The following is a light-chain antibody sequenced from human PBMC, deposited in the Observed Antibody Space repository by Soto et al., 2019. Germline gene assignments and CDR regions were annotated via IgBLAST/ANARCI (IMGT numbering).Light chain of an antibody. J-gene: IGKJ1*01. Sequence: IVLTQSPATLSLSPGERATLSCRASQSVSNYLAWYQQKPGQAPRLLIYDVSNRATGIPARFSGSGSGTDFTLTISGLEPEDFAVYYSQQRYNWPVAFGQGTKVEIQ. CDR1: QSVSNY. CDR3: QQRYNWPVA. V-gene: IGKV3-11*01. CDR2: DVS.